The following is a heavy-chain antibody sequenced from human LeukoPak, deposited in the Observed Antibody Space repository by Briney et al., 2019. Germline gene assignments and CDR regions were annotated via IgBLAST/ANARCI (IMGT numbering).Heavy chain of an antibody. CDR1: GFTFSSYA. Sequence: GGSLRVSCAASGFTFSSYAMSWVRQAPGKGLEWVSAISGSGGSTYYADSLKGRFTISRDNSKNTLYLQMNSLRAEDTAVYYCARYSGYGVNSPVGYWGQGTLVTV. J-gene: IGHJ4*02. V-gene: IGHV3-23*01. CDR3: ARYSGYGVNSPVGY. CDR2: ISGSGGST. D-gene: IGHD4-23*01.